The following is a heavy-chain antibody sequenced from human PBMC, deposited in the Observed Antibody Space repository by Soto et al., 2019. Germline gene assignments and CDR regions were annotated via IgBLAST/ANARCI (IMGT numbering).Heavy chain of an antibody. CDR1: GYSFTSYC. V-gene: IGHV5-51*01. D-gene: IGHD4-17*01. J-gene: IGHJ4*02. CDR3: ARRIEYHDYGDYGLDY. Sequence: GESLKISCKGSGYSFTSYCIGWVRQMPGKGLKWMGIIYPGDSDTRYSPSFQGQVTISADKSISTAYLQWSSLKASDTAMYYCARRIEYHDYGDYGLDYWGQGTLVTVSS. CDR2: IYPGDSDT.